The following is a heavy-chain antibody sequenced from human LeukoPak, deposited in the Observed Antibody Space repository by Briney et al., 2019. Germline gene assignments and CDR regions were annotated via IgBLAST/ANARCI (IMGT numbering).Heavy chain of an antibody. D-gene: IGHD3-3*02. Sequence: SQTLSLTCTVSGGSISSGDYYWSWIRQPPGKGLEWIGYIYYSGSTHYNPSLKSRVTISVDTSKNQFSLKLSSVTAADTAGYYCARDGVSNVGFDPWGQGTLVTVSS. V-gene: IGHV4-30-4*01. J-gene: IGHJ5*02. CDR2: IYYSGST. CDR1: GGSISSGDYY. CDR3: ARDGVSNVGFDP.